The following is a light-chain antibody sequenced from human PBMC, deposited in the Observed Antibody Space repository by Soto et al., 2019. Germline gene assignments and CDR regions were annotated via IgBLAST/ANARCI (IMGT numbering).Light chain of an antibody. CDR3: QQYGSSHTWT. V-gene: IGKV3-20*01. CDR1: QSVNSNS. CDR2: GAS. Sequence: EVVLTQSPGTLSLSPGERATLSCRASQSVNSNSLAWYQQKPGQAPRVFIYGASSRATGIPDRFSGSGSGTDFTLTISRLEPEDFAVYYCQQYGSSHTWTFGQGTKVDIK. J-gene: IGKJ1*01.